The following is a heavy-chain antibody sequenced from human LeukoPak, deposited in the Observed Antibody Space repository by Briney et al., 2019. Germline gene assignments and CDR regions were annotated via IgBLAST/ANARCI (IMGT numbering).Heavy chain of an antibody. V-gene: IGHV3-23*01. CDR2: ISGGGVNT. J-gene: IGHJ4*02. CDR3: AKTGRGPAAGTGSFFDY. D-gene: IGHD6-13*01. CDR1: GFTFSSYA. Sequence: GGSLRLSCAASGFTFSSYAMSWVRQAPGKGLEWVSAISGGGVNTYYADSVKGRFTISRDNSKNTPSLQMNSLRAEDTAVYYCAKTGRGPAAGTGSFFDYWGQGTLVTVSS.